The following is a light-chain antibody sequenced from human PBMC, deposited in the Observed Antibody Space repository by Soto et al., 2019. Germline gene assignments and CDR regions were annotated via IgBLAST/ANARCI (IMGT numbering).Light chain of an antibody. CDR3: QQYNSVSLLT. Sequence: DIQMTQSPSTLSASVGDRVTITCRASQSSSNWLAWYQQKPGKAPKLLIYKASSLESGVPSRFSGSGSGTEFTLTISSLQPDDFATYYCQQYNSVSLLTFGGGTKVEIK. CDR2: KAS. V-gene: IGKV1-5*03. CDR1: QSSSNW. J-gene: IGKJ4*01.